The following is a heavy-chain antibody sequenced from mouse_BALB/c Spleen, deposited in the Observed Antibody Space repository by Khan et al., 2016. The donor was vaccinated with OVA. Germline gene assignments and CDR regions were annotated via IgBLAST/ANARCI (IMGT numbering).Heavy chain of an antibody. CDR2: ISPGSGDT. CDR3: ARRNYFGYTFAY. D-gene: IGHD1-2*01. J-gene: IGHJ3*01. V-gene: IGHV1-77*01. Sequence: QVQLQQSGAELARPGASVKLSCKASGYTFTDYYINWVKQRTGQGLEWIGEISPGSGDTYYNEKFKGKATLTADKSSTTDYMQLSSLTSEASAVDFCARRNYFGYTFAYWGQGTLVTVSA. CDR1: GYTFTDYY.